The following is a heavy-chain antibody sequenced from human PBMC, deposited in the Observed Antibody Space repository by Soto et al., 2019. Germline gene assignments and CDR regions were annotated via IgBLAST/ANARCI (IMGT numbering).Heavy chain of an antibody. CDR2: IYYSGST. CDR3: ARDHYYDSTGYHDY. V-gene: IGHV4-59*01. J-gene: IGHJ4*02. D-gene: IGHD3-22*01. CDR1: GGSISSYF. Sequence: PSETLSLTCTVSGGSISSYFWSWIRLPPGKGLEWIGYIYYSGSTKYNPSLKSRVTMSVDTSKNQFSLKLSSVSAADTAVYYCARDHYYDSTGYHDYWGQGTLVTVSS.